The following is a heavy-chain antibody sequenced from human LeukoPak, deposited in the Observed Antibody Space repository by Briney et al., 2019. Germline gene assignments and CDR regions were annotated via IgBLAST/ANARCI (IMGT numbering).Heavy chain of an antibody. Sequence: GGSLRLSCAASGFTFSSYSMNWVRQAPGKGLEWVSSISSSSSYIYYADSVKGRFTISRDNAKKSMYLEMNSLRAEDTAVYYCARSGYSGYDSLYYYYMDVWGKGTTVTVSS. CDR2: ISSSSSYI. CDR1: GFTFSSYS. J-gene: IGHJ6*03. V-gene: IGHV3-21*01. CDR3: ARSGYSGYDSLYYYYMDV. D-gene: IGHD5-12*01.